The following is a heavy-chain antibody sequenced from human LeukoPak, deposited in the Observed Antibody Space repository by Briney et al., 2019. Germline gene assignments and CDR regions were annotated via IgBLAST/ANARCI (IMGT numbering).Heavy chain of an antibody. V-gene: IGHV4-39*01. J-gene: IGHJ5*02. Sequence: SETLSLTCTVSGGSIISSSYNWACIRQPPGKGLEWIGTIYYSGTTYYNPSLQSRVTISVDTSKNEFSLKVNSVTAADTAVYYCARLPTGFPNWFDPWGQGTRVTVSS. D-gene: IGHD2-8*02. CDR2: IYYSGTT. CDR1: GGSIISSSYN. CDR3: ARLPTGFPNWFDP.